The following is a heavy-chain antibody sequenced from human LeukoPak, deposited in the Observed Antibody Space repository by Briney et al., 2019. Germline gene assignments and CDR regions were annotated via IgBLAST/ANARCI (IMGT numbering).Heavy chain of an antibody. J-gene: IGHJ4*02. D-gene: IGHD2-15*01. V-gene: IGHV1-69-2*01. Sequence: ASVKVSCKVSGYTFTDYYMHWVQQAPGKRLEWMGLVDPEDGETIYAEKFQGRVTITADTSTDTAYMELSSLRSEDTAVYYCATGPGGGGGYYFDYWGQGTLVTVSS. CDR3: ATGPGGGGGYYFDY. CDR1: GYTFTDYY. CDR2: VDPEDGET.